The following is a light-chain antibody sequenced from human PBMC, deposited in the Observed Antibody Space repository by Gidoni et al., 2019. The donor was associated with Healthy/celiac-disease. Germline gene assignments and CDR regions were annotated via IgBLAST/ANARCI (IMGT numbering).Light chain of an antibody. CDR2: WAS. J-gene: IGKJ1*01. CDR1: QSVLYSSNNKNY. V-gene: IGKV4-1*01. CDR3: QQYYSTPWX. Sequence: DIEMTQSPDSLAVSLGERATINCKSSQSVLYSSNNKNYLAWYQQKPGQPPKLLIYWASTRESGVPDRFSGSGSGTDFTLTISSLQAEDVAVYYCQQYYSTPWXFXQGTXVEIK.